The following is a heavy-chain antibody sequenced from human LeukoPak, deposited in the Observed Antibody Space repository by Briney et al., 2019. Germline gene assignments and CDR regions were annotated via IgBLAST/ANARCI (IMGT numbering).Heavy chain of an antibody. Sequence: SETLSLTCTVSGGSNSSSSYYWGWIRQPPGKGLEWIGSIYYSGSTYYNPSLKSRVTISVDTSKNQFSLKLSSVTAADTAVYYCARVPLRYLYYFDYWGQGTLVTVSS. J-gene: IGHJ4*02. CDR3: ARVPLRYLYYFDY. CDR2: IYYSGST. CDR1: GGSNSSSSYY. V-gene: IGHV4-39*07. D-gene: IGHD4-17*01.